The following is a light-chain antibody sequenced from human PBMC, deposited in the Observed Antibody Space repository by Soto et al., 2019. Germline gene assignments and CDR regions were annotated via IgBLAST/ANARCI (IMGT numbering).Light chain of an antibody. CDR1: QSISSW. CDR3: QHYNSYSEA. CDR2: KAS. J-gene: IGKJ1*01. V-gene: IGKV1-5*03. Sequence: DIQMTQSPSTLSASVGDRFTITCRASQSISSWLAWYQQKPGKXPKXXIYKASTLKSGVPSRFSGSGSGTELTITISSLQPDDFETYYGQHYNSYSEAFGQGTKVDIK.